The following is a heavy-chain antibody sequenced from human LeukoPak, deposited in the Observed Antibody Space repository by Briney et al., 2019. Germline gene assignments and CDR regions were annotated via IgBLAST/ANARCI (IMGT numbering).Heavy chain of an antibody. CDR1: GFTFTNFW. CDR3: RKGHFDESA. V-gene: IGHV3-7*01. Sequence: PGGSLRLSCVASGFTFTNFWMNWVRQAPGKGPEWVANIKPDGYEKYYVDSVKGRFTISRDNTKNLLYLQMNSLRAEDMAVYYCRKGHFDESAWDQGTLVTVSS. CDR2: IKPDGYEK. J-gene: IGHJ5*02.